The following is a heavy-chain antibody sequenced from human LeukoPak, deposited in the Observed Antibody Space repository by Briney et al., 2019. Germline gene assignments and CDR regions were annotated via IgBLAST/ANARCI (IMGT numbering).Heavy chain of an antibody. J-gene: IGHJ3*02. CDR2: ISYDGSNK. Sequence: GGSLRLSCAASGFTFSSYAMHWVRQAPGKGLEWVAVISYDGSNKYYAESVKGRFTISRDNSKNTMYLQMNSLRAEDPAVYYCARDLVYYDSNGPDAFDIWAQGTIVSVSS. D-gene: IGHD3-22*01. V-gene: IGHV3-30*04. CDR3: ARDLVYYDSNGPDAFDI. CDR1: GFTFSSYA.